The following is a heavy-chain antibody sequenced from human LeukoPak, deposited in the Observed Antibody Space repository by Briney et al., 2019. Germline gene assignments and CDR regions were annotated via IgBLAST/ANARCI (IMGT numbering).Heavy chain of an antibody. CDR1: GFTFSNFW. Sequence: GGSLRLSCEASGFTFSNFWMSWIRQAPGKGLERVASINEDGSEKVYVDSVKGRFTISRDNAKNSLYLQMDSLRGDDTAVYYCARKGGSPDYWGQGTLVTVSS. J-gene: IGHJ4*02. D-gene: IGHD6-13*01. V-gene: IGHV3-7*03. CDR3: ARKGGSPDY. CDR2: INEDGSEK.